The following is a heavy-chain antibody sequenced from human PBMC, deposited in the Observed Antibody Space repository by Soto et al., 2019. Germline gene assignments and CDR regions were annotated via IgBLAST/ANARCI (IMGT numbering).Heavy chain of an antibody. D-gene: IGHD3-3*01. CDR1: DGSISSSNYY. J-gene: IGHJ4*02. CDR3: ARQVNYNFLGRSGYFDY. CDR2: IYYSGST. Sequence: PSETLSLTCSVSDGSISSSNYYWVWIRQSPDKGLEWIGSIYYSGSTDYNPSLQSRLTISVDTSRSHFSLKLSSVTAADTAVYYCARQVNYNFLGRSGYFDYWGQGTLVTVSS. V-gene: IGHV4-39*01.